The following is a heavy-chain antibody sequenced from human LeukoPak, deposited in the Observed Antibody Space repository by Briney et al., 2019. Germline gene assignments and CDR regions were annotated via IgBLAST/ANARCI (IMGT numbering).Heavy chain of an antibody. CDR2: ISGSGGST. D-gene: IGHD5-18*01. CDR3: AKDGYGYGYTYYFDY. V-gene: IGHV3-23*01. Sequence: GGSLRLSCAASGFTFSSYAMSWVRQAPGKGLEWVSAISGSGGSTYYADSVKGRFTISRDNSKNTLYLQMNSLRAEDTAVYYCAKDGYGYGYTYYFDYWGQGALVTVSS. CDR1: GFTFSSYA. J-gene: IGHJ4*02.